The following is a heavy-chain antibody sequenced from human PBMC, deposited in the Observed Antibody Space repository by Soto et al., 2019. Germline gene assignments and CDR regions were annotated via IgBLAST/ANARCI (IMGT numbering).Heavy chain of an antibody. CDR3: AKDKIPKLDYYYMDV. J-gene: IGHJ6*03. CDR1: GYSFTSYW. CDR2: IYPGDSDT. V-gene: IGHV5-51*01. D-gene: IGHD1-7*01. Sequence: GESLKISCKGSGYSFTSYWIGWVRQMPGKGLEWMGIIYPGDSDTRYSPSFQGQVTISAAKNSLYLQMNSLRAEDTALYYCAKDKIPKLDYYYMDVWGKGTTVTVSS.